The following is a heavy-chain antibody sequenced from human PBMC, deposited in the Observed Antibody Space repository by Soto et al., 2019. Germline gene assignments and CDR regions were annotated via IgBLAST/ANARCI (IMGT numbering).Heavy chain of an antibody. V-gene: IGHV1-2*04. CDR2: INPNSGGT. D-gene: IGHD4-17*01. Sequence: QVQLVQSGAEVKKPGASVRVSCKASGYSFSAYYIHWMRQAPGQGLEWMGWINPNSGGTKFAQKFQGWVTMTRDTSISTAYMELSRLKSDDTAVYFCARESGGTTATLDYYYFYMDVWGKGTTVTGSS. J-gene: IGHJ6*03. CDR3: ARESGGTTATLDYYYFYMDV. CDR1: GYSFSAYY.